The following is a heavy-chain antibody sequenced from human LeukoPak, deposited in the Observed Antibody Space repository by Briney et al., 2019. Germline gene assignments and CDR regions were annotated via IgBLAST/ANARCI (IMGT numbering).Heavy chain of an antibody. J-gene: IGHJ6*02. CDR2: IFHTGST. CDR3: ARNTVYCMDG. Sequence: SETLSLTCAISGDSITNYWWSWVRQPPGKGLEWIGEIFHTGSTTYNPSLKSRATLSVDSSKNQFSLNLNSVTAADTAVYYCARNTVYCMDGWGQGTTVTVSS. V-gene: IGHV4-4*02. CDR1: GDSITNYW.